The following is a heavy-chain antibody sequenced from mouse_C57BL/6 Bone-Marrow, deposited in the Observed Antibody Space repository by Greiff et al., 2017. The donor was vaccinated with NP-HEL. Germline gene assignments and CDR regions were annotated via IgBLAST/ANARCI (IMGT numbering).Heavy chain of an antibody. CDR3: ARSPTGTGGGY. Sequence: QVQLQQPGAELVKPGASVKLSCKASGYTFTSYWMHWVKQRPGQGLEWIGMIHPNSGSTNYNEKFKSKATLTVDKSSSTAYMQLSSLTSEDSAVYYCARSPTGTGGGYWGQGTTLTVSS. V-gene: IGHV1-64*01. D-gene: IGHD4-1*01. CDR2: IHPNSGST. CDR1: GYTFTSYW. J-gene: IGHJ2*01.